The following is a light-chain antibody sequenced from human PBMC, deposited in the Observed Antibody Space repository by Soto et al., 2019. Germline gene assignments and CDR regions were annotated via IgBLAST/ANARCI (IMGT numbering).Light chain of an antibody. Sequence: ETVLTQSPGTLSLSPGERATLSCRASQSVSSNFLAWYQQKPGQAPRLLIYGASSRATGIPDRVSGSGSGTDFTLTISSLQPDDFATYYCQHYNSYSEAFGQGTKVDIK. V-gene: IGKV3-20*01. CDR2: GAS. CDR3: QHYNSYSEA. J-gene: IGKJ1*01. CDR1: QSVSSNF.